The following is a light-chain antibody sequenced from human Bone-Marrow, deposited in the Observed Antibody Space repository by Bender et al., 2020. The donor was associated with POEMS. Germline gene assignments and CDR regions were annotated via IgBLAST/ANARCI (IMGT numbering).Light chain of an antibody. Sequence: QSALTQPPSASGSPGQSVTISCTGTSSDVGGYDYVSWYQHHPGKAPKLMIYDVSYRPSGVSNRFSGSKSGNTASLTISGLQAEDEAIYFCGAWDASLNGWVFGGGTKLTVL. CDR3: GAWDASLNGWV. CDR2: DVS. J-gene: IGLJ3*02. V-gene: IGLV2-11*01. CDR1: SSDVGGYDY.